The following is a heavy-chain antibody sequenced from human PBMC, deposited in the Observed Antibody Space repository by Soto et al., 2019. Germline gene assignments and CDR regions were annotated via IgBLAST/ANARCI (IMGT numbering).Heavy chain of an antibody. Sequence: SETLSLTCTVSGGSISSGGYYWSWIRQHPGKGLEWIGYIYYSGSTYYNPSLKSRVTISVDTSKNQFSLKLSSVTAADTAVYYWGETVWRGGSCQKIDYWGQGNLGPGPS. CDR3: GETVWRGGSCQKIDY. CDR2: IYYSGST. J-gene: IGHJ4*02. D-gene: IGHD2-15*01. CDR1: GGSISSGGYY. V-gene: IGHV4-31*03.